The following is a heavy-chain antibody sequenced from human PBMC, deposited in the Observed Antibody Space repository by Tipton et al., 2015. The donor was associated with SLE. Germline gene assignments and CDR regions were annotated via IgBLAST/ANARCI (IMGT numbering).Heavy chain of an antibody. J-gene: IGHJ6*02. D-gene: IGHD4-17*01. CDR2: FYHSGTT. CDR1: GDSITSGPYY. CDR3: ARQAVTTGSSYYYGMDV. Sequence: TLSLTCTISGDSITSGPYYWAWIRQSPGKGLEWIGSFYHSGTTYYNPSLKSRLTISLDTSKNQFSLKLSSVTAADTAVYYCARQAVTTGSSYYYGMDVWGQGTTVTVSS. V-gene: IGHV4-38-2*02.